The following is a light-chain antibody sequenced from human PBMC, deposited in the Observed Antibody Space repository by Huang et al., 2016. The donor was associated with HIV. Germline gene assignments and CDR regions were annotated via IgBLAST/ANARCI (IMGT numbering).Light chain of an antibody. V-gene: IGKV3-15*01. CDR1: QIININ. J-gene: IGKJ4*01. CDR2: GAS. CDR3: QQYDNWPLT. Sequence: IVMTQSPATLSVSPGERATLSCRASQIININLAWYQQKPGQPPRLLIYGASTRATGVPARFNGGGSGTEFTLDISSLQSEDFGAYYCQQYDNWPLTFGGWTKVEV.